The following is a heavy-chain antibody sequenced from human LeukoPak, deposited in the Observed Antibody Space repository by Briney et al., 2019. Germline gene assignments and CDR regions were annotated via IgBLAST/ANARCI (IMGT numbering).Heavy chain of an antibody. CDR1: GFTFSSYA. J-gene: IGHJ4*02. D-gene: IGHD6-19*01. Sequence: GGSLRLSCAASGFTFSSYAMSWVRQAPGNGLEWVSAISGSGGSTYYADSVKGRFTISRDNSKNTLYLQMNSLRAEDTAVYYCASSVPVAGTQFWGQGTLVTVSS. V-gene: IGHV3-23*01. CDR2: ISGSGGST. CDR3: ASSVPVAGTQF.